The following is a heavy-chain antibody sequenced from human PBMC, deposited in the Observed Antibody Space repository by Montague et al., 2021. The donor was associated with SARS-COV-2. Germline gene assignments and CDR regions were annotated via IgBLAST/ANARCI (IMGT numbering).Heavy chain of an antibody. CDR1: GFALNSYW. J-gene: IGHJ6*02. CDR2: INRDGSVK. Sequence: SLRLSCAASGFALNSYWMTWVRQAPGKGLEWVANINRDGSVKHFVDSVEGRFTISRDNTKNTLYLQMNSLRAEDTAVYYCAKALGGSYPYYYAMDVWGQGTTVTVSS. V-gene: IGHV3-7*01. D-gene: IGHD1-26*01. CDR3: AKALGGSYPYYYAMDV.